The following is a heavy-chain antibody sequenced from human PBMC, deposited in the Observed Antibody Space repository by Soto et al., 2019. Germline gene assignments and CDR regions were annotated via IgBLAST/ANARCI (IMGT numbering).Heavy chain of an antibody. CDR2: ISAYNGNT. CDR3: ARNIXKYSSSWKKYYFDY. CDR1: GYTFTSYG. V-gene: IGHV1-18*01. D-gene: IGHD6-13*01. J-gene: IGHJ4*02. Sequence: ASVKVSCKASGYTFTSYGISWVRQAPGQGLEWMGWISAYNGNTSYAQKLQGRVTMTTDTSTSTAYMELRSLRSDDTAVYYCARNIXKYSSSWKKYYFDYWGQGTLVTVSS.